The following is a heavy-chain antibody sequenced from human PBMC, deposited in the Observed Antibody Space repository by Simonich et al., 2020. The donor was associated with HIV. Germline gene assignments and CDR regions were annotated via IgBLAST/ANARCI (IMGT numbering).Heavy chain of an antibody. D-gene: IGHD3-10*01. V-gene: IGHV4-34*01. Sequence: QVQLQQWGAGLLKPSETLSPTCAVYGGSFRGYSWIWNRQAPGKGLGWIGEINHSGSTTYNPSLKSRVTISVDTSKKQFSRKLSSVTAADTAVYYCARESTLRSYYYGSGSGLGYWGQGTLVTVSS. CDR1: GGSFRGYS. CDR3: ARESTLRSYYYGSGSGLGY. CDR2: INHSGST. J-gene: IGHJ4*02.